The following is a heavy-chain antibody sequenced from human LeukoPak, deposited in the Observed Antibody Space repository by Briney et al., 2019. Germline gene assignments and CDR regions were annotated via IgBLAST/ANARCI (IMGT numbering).Heavy chain of an antibody. CDR1: GDSVSSNSVT. CDR2: TYYRSAWYN. CDR3: ARRLTQYDCFDP. Sequence: SQTLSLTCAISGDSVSSNSVTWNWIRQSPSRGLEWLGRTYYRSAWYNDYAVSVRGRITVNPDTSKNQFSLHLNSVTPEDTAVYYCARRLTQYDCFDPWGQGVLVTVSS. V-gene: IGHV6-1*01. J-gene: IGHJ5*02. D-gene: IGHD2-2*01.